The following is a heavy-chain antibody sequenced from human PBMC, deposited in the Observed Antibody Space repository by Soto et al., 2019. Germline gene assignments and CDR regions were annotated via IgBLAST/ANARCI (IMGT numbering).Heavy chain of an antibody. CDR2: ISGGGGST. CDR1: GFSFAGYA. CDR3: AKTESFNGYYNAFDY. V-gene: IGHV3-23*01. J-gene: IGHJ4*02. D-gene: IGHD3-9*01. Sequence: EVQLSQSGGGLVQPGGSLRLSCAASGFSFAGYAVTWVRQAPGQGLEWVSAISGGGGSTYYVDSVKGRFTISRDNSKHTVRLQMSRLRAEDTAVYYCAKTESFNGYYNAFDYWGRGTQVTVSS.